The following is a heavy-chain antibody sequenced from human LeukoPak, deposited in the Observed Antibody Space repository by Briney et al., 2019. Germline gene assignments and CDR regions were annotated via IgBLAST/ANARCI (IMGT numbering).Heavy chain of an antibody. Sequence: GGSLRLSCAASGFTFSSYAMSWVRQAPGKGLEWVSAISGSGGSTYYADSVKGRFTISRDNSKNTLYVQMNSLRAEDTAVYYCAKDQGYSSAWYSRDGFDMWGQGTMVTVSS. J-gene: IGHJ3*02. V-gene: IGHV3-23*01. CDR1: GFTFSSYA. CDR2: ISGSGGST. D-gene: IGHD6-19*01. CDR3: AKDQGYSSAWYSRDGFDM.